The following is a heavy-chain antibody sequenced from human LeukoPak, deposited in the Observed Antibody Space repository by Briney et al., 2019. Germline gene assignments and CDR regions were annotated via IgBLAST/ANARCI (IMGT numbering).Heavy chain of an antibody. D-gene: IGHD6-19*01. V-gene: IGHV3-21*01. J-gene: IGHJ4*02. Sequence: GGSLRLSCAASGFTFSSYSMAWVRQAPGKGLEWVSSMSGSSGHIYYADSLEGRFTISRDNAKNSLYLQMNSLRAEDTAVYYCVRDDQWLELWGQGTLVTVSS. CDR3: VRDDQWLEL. CDR1: GFTFSSYS. CDR2: MSGSSGHI.